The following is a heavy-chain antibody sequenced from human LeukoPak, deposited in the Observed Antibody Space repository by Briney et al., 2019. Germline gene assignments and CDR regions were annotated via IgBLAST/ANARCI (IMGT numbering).Heavy chain of an antibody. CDR3: ERVYFDWLFSSGMDV. J-gene: IGHJ6*02. Sequence: SQTLSLTCTVSGGSISSGGYYWSWIRQHPGKGLEWIGYIYYSGSTYYNPSLKSRVTISVDTSKNQFSLKLSSVTAADTAVYYCERVYFDWLFSSGMDVWGQGTTVTVSS. CDR1: GGSISSGGYY. D-gene: IGHD3-9*01. V-gene: IGHV4-31*03. CDR2: IYYSGST.